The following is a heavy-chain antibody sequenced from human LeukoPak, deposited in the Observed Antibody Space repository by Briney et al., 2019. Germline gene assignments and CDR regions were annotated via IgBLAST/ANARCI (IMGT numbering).Heavy chain of an antibody. D-gene: IGHD2-21*01. CDR3: ARGGLFLDN. CDR2: ISYSGDT. Sequence: SETLSLTCTVSGVSITTYYWSWFRQPPGKGLEWIGYISYSGDTNHNPSLQSRITVSIDTSRNQFSLKLSSVTAADTAVYYCARGGLFLDNWGQGTLVTVSS. CDR1: GVSITTYY. J-gene: IGHJ4*02. V-gene: IGHV4-59*01.